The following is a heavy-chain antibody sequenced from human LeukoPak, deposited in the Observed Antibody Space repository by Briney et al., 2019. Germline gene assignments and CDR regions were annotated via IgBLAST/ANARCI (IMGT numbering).Heavy chain of an antibody. CDR3: TRGSNSYDSSDFDK. V-gene: IGHV3-15*01. D-gene: IGHD3-22*01. CDR1: GFTFSNAW. CDR2: IYRKSDGGTT. J-gene: IGHJ4*02. Sequence: GGSLRLSCAASGFTFSNAWMNWVRQAPGKGLEWVGRIYRKSDGGTTEYAAPVKGRFTISRDDSKDTLFLQMNSLKSEDTAVYYCTRGSNSYDSSDFDKWGQGTLVTVSP.